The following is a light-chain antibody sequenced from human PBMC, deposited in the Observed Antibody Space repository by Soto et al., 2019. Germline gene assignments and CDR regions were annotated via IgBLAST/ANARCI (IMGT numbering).Light chain of an antibody. Sequence: DIQMTQSPSTLSASVGDTVTITCRASESIDNWLAWYQQKPGQAPKLLIFGASTLIRGVPSRFIGRRYGTEFTLTISSLHVYDYATFYCQQYHTDWTFGQGTKVEIK. CDR3: QQYHTDWT. CDR2: GAS. V-gene: IGKV1-5*01. CDR1: ESIDNW. J-gene: IGKJ1*01.